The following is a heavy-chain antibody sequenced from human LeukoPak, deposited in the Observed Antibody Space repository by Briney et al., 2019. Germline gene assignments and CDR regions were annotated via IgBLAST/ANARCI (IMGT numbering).Heavy chain of an antibody. D-gene: IGHD3-10*01. V-gene: IGHV1-2*02. CDR2: INPNSGGT. Sequence: SVKVSCKASGYTFTGYYMHWVRQAPGQGLEWMGWINPNSGGTNYAQKFQGRVTMTRDTSISTAYMELSRLRSDDTAVYYCARFPYGWGSYYLDYWGQETLVTVSS. CDR3: ARFPYGWGSYYLDY. J-gene: IGHJ4*02. CDR1: GYTFTGYY.